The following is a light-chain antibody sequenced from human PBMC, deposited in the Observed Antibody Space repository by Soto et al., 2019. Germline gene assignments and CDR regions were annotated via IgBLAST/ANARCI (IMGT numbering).Light chain of an antibody. Sequence: QSVLTQPASVSGSPGQSITISCTRTSSDVGGYNYVSWYQQHPGKAPKLMIYDVSNRPSGVSNRFSGSKSGNTASLTISGLQAQHEADYYCSSYTSSSTLVFGTGTKLT. CDR1: SSDVGGYNY. V-gene: IGLV2-14*01. CDR3: SSYTSSSTLV. CDR2: DVS. J-gene: IGLJ1*01.